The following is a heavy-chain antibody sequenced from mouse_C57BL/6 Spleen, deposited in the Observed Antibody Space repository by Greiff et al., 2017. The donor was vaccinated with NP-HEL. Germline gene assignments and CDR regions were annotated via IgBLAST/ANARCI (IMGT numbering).Heavy chain of an antibody. V-gene: IGHV5-17*01. D-gene: IGHD3-2*02. CDR2: ISSGSSTI. J-gene: IGHJ2*01. Sequence: EVHLVESGGGLVKPGGSLKLSCAASGFTFSDYGMHWVRQAPEKGLEWVAYISSGSSTIYYADTVKGRFTISRDNAKNTLFLQMTSLRSEDTAMYYCARSLDSSGYMYYFDYWGQGTTLTVSS. CDR3: ARSLDSSGYMYYFDY. CDR1: GFTFSDYG.